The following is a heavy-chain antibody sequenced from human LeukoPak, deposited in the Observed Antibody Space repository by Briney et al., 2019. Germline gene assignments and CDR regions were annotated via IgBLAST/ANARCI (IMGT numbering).Heavy chain of an antibody. D-gene: IGHD3-9*01. Sequence: GGSLRLTCAASGFTFSSYNMNWVRQAPGKGLEWVSSISSRSSYINYADSVKGRFTISRDNAKNSLYLQMNSLRAEDTAVYYCARGTYYDSQGLIDYWGQGTLVTVSS. V-gene: IGHV3-21*01. CDR3: ARGTYYDSQGLIDY. J-gene: IGHJ4*02. CDR2: ISSRSSYI. CDR1: GFTFSSYN.